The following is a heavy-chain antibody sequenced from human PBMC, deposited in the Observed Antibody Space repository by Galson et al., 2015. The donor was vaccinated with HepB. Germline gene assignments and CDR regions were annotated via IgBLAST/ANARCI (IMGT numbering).Heavy chain of an antibody. D-gene: IGHD3-9*01. CDR2: IYSGGST. J-gene: IGHJ6*02. CDR3: ARTKSSDYDIFTGYNYYGMDV. Sequence: SLRLSCAGSGFTVSSDYMSWVRQAPGKGLEWVSIIYSGGSTYYADSVKGRFTISRDNSKNTVFLQMDSLRAEDTAVYYCARTKSSDYDIFTGYNYYGMDVWGHGTTVTVS. V-gene: IGHV3-53*01. CDR1: GFTVSSDY.